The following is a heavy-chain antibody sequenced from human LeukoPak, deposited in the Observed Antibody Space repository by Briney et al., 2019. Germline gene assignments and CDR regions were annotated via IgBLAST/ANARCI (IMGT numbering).Heavy chain of an antibody. CDR3: AKDPNGDYVGAFDS. CDR2: ITGDSGAT. J-gene: IGHJ3*01. D-gene: IGHD4-17*01. CDR1: GLTFSYYA. Sequence: PGGSLRLSCAASGLTFSYYAMTWVRHAPGKGLEWVSSITGDSGATSYADSVKGRFIVYRDNSINTLYLQMNSLRAGDTAVYYCAKDPNGDYVGAFDSWGQGTLVTVSS. V-gene: IGHV3-23*01.